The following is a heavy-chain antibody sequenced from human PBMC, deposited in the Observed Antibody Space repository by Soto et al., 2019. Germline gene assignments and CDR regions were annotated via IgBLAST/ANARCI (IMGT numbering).Heavy chain of an antibody. CDR1: GGTFSSYA. CDR2: IIPIFGTA. J-gene: IGHJ4*02. CDR3: ARESSQRGGYYDSSGPFDY. V-gene: IGHV1-69*12. Sequence: QVQLVQSGAEVKKPGSSVKVSCKASGGTFSSYAISWVRQAPGQGLEWMGGIIPIFGTANYAQKFQGRVTITADESTSTAYMELSSLRSEDTAVYYCARESSQRGGYYDSSGPFDYWGQGTLVTVSS. D-gene: IGHD3-22*01.